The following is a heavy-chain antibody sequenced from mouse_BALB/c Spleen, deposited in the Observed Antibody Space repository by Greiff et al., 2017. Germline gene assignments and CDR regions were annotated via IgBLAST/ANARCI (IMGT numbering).Heavy chain of an antibody. D-gene: IGHD1-1*01. CDR2: ISYDGSN. J-gene: IGHJ1*01. CDR3: ARDNFFSPHYYGSSYWYFDV. CDR1: GYSITSGYY. V-gene: IGHV3-6*02. Sequence: EVKLQESGPGLVKPSQSLSLTCSVTGYSITSGYYWNWIRQFPGNKLEWMGYISYDGSNNYNPSLKNRISITRDTSKNQFFLKLNSVTTEDTATYYCARDNFFSPHYYGSSYWYFDVWGAGTTVTVSS.